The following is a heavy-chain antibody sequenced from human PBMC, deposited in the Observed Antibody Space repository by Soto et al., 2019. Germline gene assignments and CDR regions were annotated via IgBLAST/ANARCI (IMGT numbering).Heavy chain of an antibody. CDR1: GYTFTSFG. CDR3: ARHSYYSGTYGAFDI. Sequence: QVQLVQSGAEVKQPGASVRVSCKASGYTFTSFGISWVRQAPGQGLEWMGWISNNNGDTNYAQNLQGRVTMTTDTSTSTAYMELRSLRSDDTAVYYCARHSYYSGTYGAFDIWGQGTMVIASS. V-gene: IGHV1-18*01. J-gene: IGHJ3*02. CDR2: ISNNNGDT. D-gene: IGHD1-26*01.